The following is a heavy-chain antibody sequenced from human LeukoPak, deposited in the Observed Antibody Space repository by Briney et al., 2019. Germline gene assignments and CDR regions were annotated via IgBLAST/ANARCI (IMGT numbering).Heavy chain of an antibody. CDR3: PRGLPLAGTIATQQPFDY. D-gene: IGHD6-13*01. CDR1: GFTVIFCS. J-gene: IGHJ4*02. CDR2: INRWSIYI. Sequence: GGSLRLSCAASGFTVIFCSMDWVRQAPGKGLEWVSSINRWSIYILYAGSVKDRFIISRDNAKNSLYLQLTSLRPEATAVYYCPRGLPLAGTIATQQPFDYWGQGTLVTVSS. V-gene: IGHV3-21*01.